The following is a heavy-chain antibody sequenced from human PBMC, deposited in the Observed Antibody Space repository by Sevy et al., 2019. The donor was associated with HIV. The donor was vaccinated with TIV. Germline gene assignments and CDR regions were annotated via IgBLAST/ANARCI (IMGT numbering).Heavy chain of an antibody. CDR1: GFTFKNYV. D-gene: IGHD2-2*01. Sequence: GGSLRLSCAASGFTFKNYVMNWVRQAPGKGLEWVTVISHGGDTTDYADSVKGRFTISRDDSKDTLYLQMNSLRGEDTAVYYCARRYLPSAPPALDYWGQGTLVTVSS. J-gene: IGHJ4*02. CDR2: ISHGGDTT. V-gene: IGHV3-23*01. CDR3: ARRYLPSAPPALDY.